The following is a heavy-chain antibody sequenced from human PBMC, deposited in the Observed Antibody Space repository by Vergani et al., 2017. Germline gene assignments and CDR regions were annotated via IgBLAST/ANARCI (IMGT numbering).Heavy chain of an antibody. CDR3: ARCSSAVPGLGFWSGGDY. D-gene: IGHD3-3*01. V-gene: IGHV5-51*01. CDR1: GYSFTSYW. Sequence: EVQLVQSGAEVKKPGESLTISCKGSGYSFTSYWIGWVRQMPGKGLEWMGIIYPGDSDTRYSPSFQGQVTISADKSISTAYLQWSSLKASDTAMYYCARCSSAVPGLGFWSGGDYWGQGTLVTVSS. J-gene: IGHJ4*02. CDR2: IYPGDSDT.